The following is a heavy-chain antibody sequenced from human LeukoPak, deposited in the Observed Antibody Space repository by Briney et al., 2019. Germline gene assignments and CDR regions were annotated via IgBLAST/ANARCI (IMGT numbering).Heavy chain of an antibody. Sequence: ASVNVSFTASVYTFTVYYMHWVRQAPGQGREWMGWINPNSGGTNYAQKFQGRVTMTRDTSISTAYMELSRLRSDDTAVYYCATSGITMIVVELDDRGKRTLVTVSS. J-gene: IGHJ4*02. D-gene: IGHD3-22*01. CDR1: VYTFTVYY. CDR2: INPNSGGT. V-gene: IGHV1-2*02. CDR3: ATSGITMIVVELDD.